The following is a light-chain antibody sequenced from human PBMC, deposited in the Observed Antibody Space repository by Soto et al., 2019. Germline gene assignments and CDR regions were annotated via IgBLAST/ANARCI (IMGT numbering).Light chain of an antibody. V-gene: IGLV2-23*02. CDR1: SSDVGSYNL. J-gene: IGLJ3*02. Sequence: QSALTQPASVSGSPGQSITISCTGTSSDVGSYNLVSWYQQHPGEAPKLMIYEVSKRPSGVSNRFSGSKSGNTASLTISGLQAEDEADYYCCSYAGSSPLFGGGTQLTVL. CDR2: EVS. CDR3: CSYAGSSPL.